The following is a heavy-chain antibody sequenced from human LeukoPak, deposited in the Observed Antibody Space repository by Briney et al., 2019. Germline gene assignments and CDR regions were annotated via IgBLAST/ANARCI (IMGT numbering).Heavy chain of an antibody. Sequence: PSETLSLTCTVSGVPISNYYWHWIRQSPGKGLEWIGYIYYSGSTDYNPSLKSRVIVSVDTSKRQFSLELSSVTAADTAVYYCARGGVVGTMLRTINWFDPWGPGTLVAVSS. CDR3: ARGGVVGTMLRTINWFDP. J-gene: IGHJ5*02. V-gene: IGHV4-59*01. CDR2: IYYSGST. D-gene: IGHD3-10*01. CDR1: GVPISNYY.